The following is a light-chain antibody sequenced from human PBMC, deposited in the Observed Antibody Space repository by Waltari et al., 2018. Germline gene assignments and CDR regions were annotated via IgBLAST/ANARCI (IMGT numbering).Light chain of an antibody. V-gene: IGLV2-8*01. CDR1: SSDVGAYNY. Sequence: QSALTQPPSASGSPGQSVTISCTGTSSDVGAYNYASWYQQHPGKAPKLMISEVSKRPAVVPGRFSGSKSGNTASLTVSGLQSEDEADYYCSSYGGSNTVVFGGGTKLTVL. J-gene: IGLJ2*01. CDR3: SSYGGSNTVV. CDR2: EVS.